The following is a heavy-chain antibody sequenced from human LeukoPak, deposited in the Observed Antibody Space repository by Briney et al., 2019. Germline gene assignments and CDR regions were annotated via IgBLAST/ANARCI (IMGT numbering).Heavy chain of an antibody. CDR2: VYSGGST. CDR1: GFTVSSNY. J-gene: IGHJ4*02. V-gene: IGHV3-53*01. Sequence: PGGSLRLSCAASGFTVSSNYMSWVRQAPGKGLEGGAVVYSGGSTYYADSVKGRFTISRDVSRDSVSLGMNSVRAEDTAVSYCATTSGGSYRASYFDSWGPGNLVTASS. CDR3: ATTSGGSYRASYFDS. D-gene: IGHD2-15*01.